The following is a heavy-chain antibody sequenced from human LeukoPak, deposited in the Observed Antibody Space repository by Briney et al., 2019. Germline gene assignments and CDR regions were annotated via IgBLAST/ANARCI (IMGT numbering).Heavy chain of an antibody. Sequence: GASVKVSCKASGGTFSSYAISWVRQAPGQGLEWMGGIIPIFGTANYAQKFQGRVTITTDESTSTAYMELSCLRSEDTAVYYCARTDYYDSSGYYPWGQGTLVTVSS. J-gene: IGHJ5*02. D-gene: IGHD3-22*01. CDR2: IIPIFGTA. V-gene: IGHV1-69*05. CDR3: ARTDYYDSSGYYP. CDR1: GGTFSSYA.